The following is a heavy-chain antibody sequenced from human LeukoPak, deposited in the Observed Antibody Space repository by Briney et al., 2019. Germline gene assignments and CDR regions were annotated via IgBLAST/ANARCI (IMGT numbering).Heavy chain of an antibody. CDR3: TTFYTRLTDY. V-gene: IGHV3-7*05. CDR1: GITFNTYW. Sequence: GGSLRLSCAASGITFNTYWISWVRQAPGKGLEWLATINQDGGEKYYVDSVKGRFTISRDNAKNSLSLQVNSLRAEDTAVYYCTTFYTRLTDYWGQGTLVTVSS. J-gene: IGHJ4*02. CDR2: INQDGGEK. D-gene: IGHD2/OR15-2a*01.